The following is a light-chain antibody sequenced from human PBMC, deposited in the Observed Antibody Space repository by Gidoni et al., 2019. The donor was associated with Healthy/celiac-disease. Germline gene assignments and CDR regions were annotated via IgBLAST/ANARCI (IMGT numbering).Light chain of an antibody. Sequence: FMLTQPHSVSESPGKTVTISCTRSRGSIASNYVQWYQQRPGRAPTAVIYEDNQRPAGVPDRFSGSIDSSSNSASLTISGLKNEDEADYYCQSYDSSNPVVFGGGTKLTVL. CDR2: EDN. V-gene: IGLV6-57*04. J-gene: IGLJ2*01. CDR3: QSYDSSNPVV. CDR1: RGSIASNY.